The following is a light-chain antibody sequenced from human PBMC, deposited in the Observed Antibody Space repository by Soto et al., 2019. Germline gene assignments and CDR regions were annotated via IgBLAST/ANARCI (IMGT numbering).Light chain of an antibody. CDR2: HAS. Sequence: DIQMPQSPSPLPASLGDRFTITCRASQSISNWLAWYQQKPGTAPKVLIYHASNLQSGVPSRFSGSGSGTDFTLTISGLQAEDFATYYCQQSYTTPQTFGQGAKVDIK. CDR3: QQSYTTPQT. CDR1: QSISNW. J-gene: IGKJ1*01. V-gene: IGKV1-39*01.